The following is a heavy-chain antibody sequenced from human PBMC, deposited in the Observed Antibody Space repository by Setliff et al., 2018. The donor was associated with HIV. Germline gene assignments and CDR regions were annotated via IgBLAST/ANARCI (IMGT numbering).Heavy chain of an antibody. V-gene: IGHV4-34*01. CDR1: GGSFSGYY. CDR3: ATDGGLWFGRHSYLQN. D-gene: IGHD3-10*01. Sequence: LSLTCAVYGGSFSGYYWNRIRQSPGKGLEWIGEITHSGSTNYNPSLESRVTISIDTSKNQFSLKVNSVTAADTAVYYCATDGGLWFGRHSYLQNWGQGTLVTVSS. J-gene: IGHJ1*01. CDR2: ITHSGST.